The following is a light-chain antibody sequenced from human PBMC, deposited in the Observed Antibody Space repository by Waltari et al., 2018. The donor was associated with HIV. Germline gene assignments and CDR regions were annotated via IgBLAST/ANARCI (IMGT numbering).Light chain of an antibody. V-gene: IGKV3-20*01. CDR3: QQYGSSPMYT. Sequence: EIVLTQSPGTLSFSPGEKATLSCRASQSVSSSSLAWYQQKPGQAPRLLIYGASSRATGIPDRFSVSGSGTDFTLTISRLEPEDFAVYYCQQYGSSPMYTFGQGTKLEIK. CDR1: QSVSSSS. J-gene: IGKJ2*01. CDR2: GAS.